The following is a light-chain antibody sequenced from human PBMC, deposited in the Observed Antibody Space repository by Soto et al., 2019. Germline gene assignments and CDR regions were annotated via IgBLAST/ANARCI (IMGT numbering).Light chain of an antibody. CDR1: QSISSW. J-gene: IGKJ1*01. Sequence: DIQMTQSPSNLSASVGDRVTITCRASQSISSWLAWYQQKPGKAPKLLIYKASSLESGVPSRFSGSGSGTEFTLTISSPQPDDFATYYCQPYNSYPGTFGQGTKVESK. V-gene: IGKV1-5*03. CDR3: QPYNSYPGT. CDR2: KAS.